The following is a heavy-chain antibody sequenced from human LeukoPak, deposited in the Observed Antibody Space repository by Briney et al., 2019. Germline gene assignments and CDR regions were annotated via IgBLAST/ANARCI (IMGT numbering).Heavy chain of an antibody. CDR3: ARGRTDCGGDCYLLYFDY. D-gene: IGHD2-21*02. V-gene: IGHV4-34*01. CDR1: GGSFSGYY. CDR2: INHSGST. Sequence: SETLSLTCAVYGGSFSGYYWSWIRQPPGKGLEWIGEINHSGSTNYNPSLTSRVTISVDTSKNQFSLKLSSVTAADTAVYYCARGRTDCGGDCYLLYFDYWGQGTLVTVSS. J-gene: IGHJ4*02.